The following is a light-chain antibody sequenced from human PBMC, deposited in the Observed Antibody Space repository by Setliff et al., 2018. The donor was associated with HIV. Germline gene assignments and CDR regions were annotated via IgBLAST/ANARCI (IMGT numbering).Light chain of an antibody. V-gene: IGLV1-40*01. CDR3: QSYDSSLSAV. CDR1: SSNIGAGYD. CDR2: GNN. J-gene: IGLJ1*01. Sequence: QSVLTQPPSVSGAPGRRVTISCTGTSSNIGAGYDVHWYQQLPGTAPKLLIYGNNNRPSGVPNRFSGSSSGSSASLAITGLQAEDEADYYCQSYDSSLSAVFGTGTKVPS.